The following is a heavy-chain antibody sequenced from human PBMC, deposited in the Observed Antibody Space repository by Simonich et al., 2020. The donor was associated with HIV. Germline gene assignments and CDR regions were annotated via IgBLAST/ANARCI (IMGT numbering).Heavy chain of an antibody. Sequence: EVPLVESGGGLAQPGRSMRLSCTASGFTFGDSVMSWVRQAPGKGLEWVGLIRGKSYSVTIEYAASVKGRFPISRDDSKSIAYLQMNSLKTEDTAVYYCTRIRSGSHSSSYDLEERNLLDYWGQGTLVTVSS. CDR1: GFTFGDSV. CDR3: TRIRSGSHSSSYDLEERNLLDY. CDR2: IRGKSYSVTI. D-gene: IGHD6-13*01. J-gene: IGHJ4*02. V-gene: IGHV3-49*04.